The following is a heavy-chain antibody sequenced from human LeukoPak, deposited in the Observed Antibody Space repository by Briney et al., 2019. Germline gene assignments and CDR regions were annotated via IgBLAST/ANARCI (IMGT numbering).Heavy chain of an antibody. CDR1: GYTFTSYY. V-gene: IGHV1-2*02. D-gene: IGHD3-10*01. CDR2: INPNSGGT. J-gene: IGHJ4*02. CDR3: AREGDESFDY. Sequence: ASVKVSCKASGYTFTSYYMHWVRQAPGQGLEWMGWINPNSGGTNYAQKFQGRVTMTRDTSIRTVYMELSRLRSDDTAVYYCAREGDESFDYWGQGTLVTVSS.